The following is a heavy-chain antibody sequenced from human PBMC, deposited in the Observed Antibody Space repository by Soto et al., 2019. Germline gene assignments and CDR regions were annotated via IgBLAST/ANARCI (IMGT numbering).Heavy chain of an antibody. J-gene: IGHJ3*02. CDR2: IIPIFGTA. CDR3: ANDYYDSIAFNI. CDR1: GGTFSSYA. Sequence: QGQLVQSGAEVKKPGSSVKVSCKASGGTFSSYAISWVRQAPGQGLEWMGGIIPIFGTANYAQKVQGRVTITADKSTSTAYMELSSRKSEATAGDYCANDYYDSIAFNIWGQGTMVTASS. D-gene: IGHD3-22*01. V-gene: IGHV1-69*06.